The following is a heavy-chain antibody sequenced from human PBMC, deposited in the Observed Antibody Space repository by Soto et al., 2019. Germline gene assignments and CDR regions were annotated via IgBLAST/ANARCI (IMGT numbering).Heavy chain of an antibody. V-gene: IGHV3-7*01. CDR1: GFSFEIYW. Sequence: EVHLVESGGGLVQPGGSLRLSCAASGFSFEIYWMGWVRQAPGKGLEWVANINPDGSGEYYLDSVKGRFTISRDNAKNSVYIQMNSLVGDDTAVYYCARENWFFDYWGQGTPVTVSS. CDR2: INPDGSGE. CDR3: ARENWFFDY. J-gene: IGHJ4*02. D-gene: IGHD3-10*01.